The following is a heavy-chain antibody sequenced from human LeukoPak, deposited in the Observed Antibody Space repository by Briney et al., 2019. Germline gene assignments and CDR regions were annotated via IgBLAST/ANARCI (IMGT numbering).Heavy chain of an antibody. CDR3: ARGFLGAGAADHYYYMDL. J-gene: IGHJ6*02. CDR1: GYTFSGYY. Sequence: ASVKVSCKASGYTFSGYYMHWVRQAPGQGLEWMGWINPNSGGTYYAQKFQGRVTMTRDTSISTAYMEVISLTYDDTAIYFCARGFLGAGAADHYYYMDLWGQGTTVTVSS. V-gene: IGHV1-2*02. CDR2: INPNSGGT. D-gene: IGHD1-26*01.